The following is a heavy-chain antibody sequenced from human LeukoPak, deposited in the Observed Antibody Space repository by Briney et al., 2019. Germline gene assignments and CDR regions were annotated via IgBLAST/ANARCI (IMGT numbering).Heavy chain of an antibody. Sequence: ASVKVSRKASGYTFTGYYMHWVRQAPGQGLEWMGWINPNSGGTNYAQKFQGRVTMTRDTSISTAYMELSRLRSDDTAVYYCARERMASIAVAGLDYWGQGTLVTVSS. D-gene: IGHD6-19*01. J-gene: IGHJ4*01. CDR3: ARERMASIAVAGLDY. CDR2: INPNSGGT. CDR1: GYTFTGYY. V-gene: IGHV1-2*02.